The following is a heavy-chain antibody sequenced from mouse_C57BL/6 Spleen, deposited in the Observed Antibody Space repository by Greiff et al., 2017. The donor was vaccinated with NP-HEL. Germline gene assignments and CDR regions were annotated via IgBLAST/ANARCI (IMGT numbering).Heavy chain of an antibody. J-gene: IGHJ4*01. CDR2: INYDGSST. CDR1: GFTFSDYY. Sequence: EVKVVESEGGLVQPGSSMKLSCTASGFTFSDYYMAWVRQVPEKGLEWVANINYDGSSTYYLDSLKSRFIISRDNAKNILYLQMSSLKSEDTATYYCARDGYYGDAMDYWGQGTSVTVSS. CDR3: ARDGYYGDAMDY. D-gene: IGHD2-3*01. V-gene: IGHV5-16*01.